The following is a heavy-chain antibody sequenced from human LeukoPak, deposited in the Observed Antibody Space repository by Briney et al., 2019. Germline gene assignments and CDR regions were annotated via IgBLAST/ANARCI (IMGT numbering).Heavy chain of an antibody. CDR2: INSDGSST. D-gene: IGHD3-3*01. J-gene: IGHJ5*02. V-gene: IGHV3-74*01. CDR3: ARDRSTTMRFLEWLPRGCWFDP. Sequence: GSLRLSCAASGFTFSSYWMHWVRQAPGKGLVCFSRINSDGSSTSYADSVKGRFTISRDNDKNTLYLQMNSLRAEDTAVYYCARDRSTTMRFLEWLPRGCWFDPWGQGTLVTVSS. CDR1: GFTFSSYW.